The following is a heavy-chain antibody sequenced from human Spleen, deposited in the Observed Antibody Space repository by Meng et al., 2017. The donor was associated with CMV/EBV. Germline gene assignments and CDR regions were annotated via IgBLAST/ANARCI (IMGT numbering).Heavy chain of an antibody. CDR3: ARGGGKDIVVVPAARGFGMDV. D-gene: IGHD2-2*01. CDR2: MNPNSGNT. CDR1: GYNFTGYY. J-gene: IGHJ6*02. V-gene: IGHV1-8*02. Sequence: ASVKVSCKASGYNFTGYYMHWVRQAPGQGLEWMGWMNPNSGNTGYAQKFQGRVTMTRNTSISTAYMELSSLRSEDTAVYYCARGGGKDIVVVPAARGFGMDVWGQGTTVTVSS.